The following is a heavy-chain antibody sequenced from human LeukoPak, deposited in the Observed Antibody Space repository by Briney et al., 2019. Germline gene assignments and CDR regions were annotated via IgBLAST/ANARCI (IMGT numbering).Heavy chain of an antibody. CDR2: MNPNSGNT. J-gene: IGHJ4*02. V-gene: IGHV1-8*01. D-gene: IGHD3-9*01. Sequence: GASVKVSCKASGYTSTSYDINWVRQATGQGLEWMGWMNPNSGNTGYAQKFQGRVTMTRNTSISTAYMELSSLRSEDTAVYYCARGVPYYDILTGYYIYYFDYWGQGTLVTVSS. CDR3: ARGVPYYDILTGYYIYYFDY. CDR1: GYTSTSYD.